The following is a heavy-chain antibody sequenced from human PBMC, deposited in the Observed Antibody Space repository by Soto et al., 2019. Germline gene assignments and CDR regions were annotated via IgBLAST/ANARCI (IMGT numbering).Heavy chain of an antibody. CDR2: IYHSGST. J-gene: IGHJ3*02. V-gene: IGHV4-30-2*01. Sequence: SETLSLTCAVSGGSISSGGYSWSWIRQPPGKGLEWIGYIYHSGSTYYNPSLKSRVTISVDRSKNQFSLKLSPVTAADTAVYYCARARRFPPDAFDIWGQGTMVTVSS. CDR1: GGSISSGGYS. CDR3: ARARRFPPDAFDI.